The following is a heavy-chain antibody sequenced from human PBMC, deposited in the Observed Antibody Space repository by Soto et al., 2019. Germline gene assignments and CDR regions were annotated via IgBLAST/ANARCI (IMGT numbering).Heavy chain of an antibody. CDR3: AGQWAAGYGAFDP. CDR1: GGSINSNRW. J-gene: IGHJ5*02. Sequence: QVKLQESGPGLVKPSGTLSITCAVSGGSINSNRWWTWVRQAPGKGLEWIGEIHDGGTTNYNLSLKSRVTLSIDESKNQFSLDMKSVSAADTAVYYCAGQWAAGYGAFDPWGQGILVTVSS. D-gene: IGHD3-9*01. CDR2: IHDGGTT. V-gene: IGHV4-4*02.